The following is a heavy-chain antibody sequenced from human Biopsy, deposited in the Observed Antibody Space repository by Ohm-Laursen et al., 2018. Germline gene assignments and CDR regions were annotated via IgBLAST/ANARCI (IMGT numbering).Heavy chain of an antibody. J-gene: IGHJ6*02. CDR2: ISPSSTTI. V-gene: IGHV3-11*01. D-gene: IGHD1-1*01. CDR3: ARKVRLEMTDHSGVTTYSRYFAMDA. Sequence: GSLRLSCAASGFTFTDYDINWVRHVPGQGLEWLALISPSSTTIYYADSVRGRFFISRDDAKNSVSLEMSSLRADDTCLYFCARKVRLEMTDHSGVTTYSRYFAMDAWGRGTTVTVSS. CDR1: GFTFTDYD.